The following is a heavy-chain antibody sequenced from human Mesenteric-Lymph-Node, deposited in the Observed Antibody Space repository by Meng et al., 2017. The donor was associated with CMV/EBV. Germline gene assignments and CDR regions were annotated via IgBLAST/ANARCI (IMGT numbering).Heavy chain of an antibody. CDR1: GYTFINYG. CDR3: ARDQSGWGYCDP. D-gene: IGHD3-3*01. V-gene: IGHV1-18*01. J-gene: IGHJ5*02. CDR2: INTYNGHT. Sequence: ASVTVSCKASGYTFINYGISWLRQAPGQGLEWMGWINTYNGHTNYAQTFQGRVTMTTDTSTSTAFMELRSLRHDDTAVYYCARDQSGWGYCDPWGQGTLVTVSS.